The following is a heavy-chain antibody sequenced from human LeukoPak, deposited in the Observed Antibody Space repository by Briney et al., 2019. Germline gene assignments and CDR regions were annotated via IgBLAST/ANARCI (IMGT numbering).Heavy chain of an antibody. CDR1: GLTFSSYG. CDR3: XXXXXXXXXXSGGTCYPYYYYYMDV. CDR2: ISTTGGTT. Sequence: GGSLRLSCAASGLTFSSYGMSWVRQAPGRGLEWVSAISTTGGTTYYADPVRGRFTISRDNSRNTLYLQMNSPRAEDTAIYYXXXXXXXXXXXSGGTCYPYYYYYMDVWGKGTTVTISS. V-gene: IGHV3-23*01. D-gene: IGHD2-15*01. J-gene: IGHJ6*03.